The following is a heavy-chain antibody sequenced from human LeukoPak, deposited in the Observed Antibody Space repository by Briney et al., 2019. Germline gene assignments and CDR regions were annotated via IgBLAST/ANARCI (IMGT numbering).Heavy chain of an antibody. CDR2: MNPNSGNT. V-gene: IGHV1-8*01. D-gene: IGHD6-13*01. CDR1: GCTFTSYD. J-gene: IGHJ3*02. Sequence: ASVKVSCKASGCTFTSYDINWVRQATGQGLEWMGWMNPNSGNTGYAQKFQGRVTMTRNTSISTAYMELSRLRSDDTAVYYCARDLAAAGFTFDIWGQGTMVTVSS. CDR3: ARDLAAAGFTFDI.